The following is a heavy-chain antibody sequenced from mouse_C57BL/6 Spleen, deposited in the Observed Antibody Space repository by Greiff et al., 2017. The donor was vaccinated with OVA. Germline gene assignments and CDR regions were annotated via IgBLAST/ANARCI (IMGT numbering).Heavy chain of an antibody. CDR3: ARDGYLDY. Sequence: VQLKQSGPGLVKPSQSLSLTCSVTGYSITSGYYWNWIRQFPGNKLEWMGYISYDGSNNYNPSLKNRISITRDTSKNQFFLKLNSVTTEDTATYYCARDGYLDYWGQGTTLTVSS. CDR1: GYSITSGYY. V-gene: IGHV3-6*01. CDR2: ISYDGSN. J-gene: IGHJ2*01.